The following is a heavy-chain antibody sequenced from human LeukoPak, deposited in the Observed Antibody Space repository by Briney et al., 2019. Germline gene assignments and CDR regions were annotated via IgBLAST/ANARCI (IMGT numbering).Heavy chain of an antibody. J-gene: IGHJ4*02. CDR1: GFIFSSYA. CDR2: ISYDGGNK. CDR3: ARGSANYYDSSGYYYLSLDY. Sequence: GMSLSLSCAASGFIFSSYAMHWVRQAPGKGLEWVALISYDGGNKYYADSVKGRFTISRDNSKNTLYLQMNSLRAEDTTVYYCARGSANYYDSSGYYYLSLDYWGQGTLVTVSS. V-gene: IGHV3-30*04. D-gene: IGHD3-22*01.